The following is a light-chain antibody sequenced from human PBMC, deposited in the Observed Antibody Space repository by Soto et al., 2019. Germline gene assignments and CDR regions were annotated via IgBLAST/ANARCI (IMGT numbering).Light chain of an antibody. Sequence: EIVMTQSPATLSVSPGERATLSCRASQSVSSNLAWYQQKPGQAPRLLIYSTSTRATGIPVRFSGSGSGTEFTLTISSLQSEDFEVYYCQQYNRWPPLTFGGGTKVEIK. J-gene: IGKJ4*01. CDR3: QQYNRWPPLT. CDR2: STS. V-gene: IGKV3D-15*01. CDR1: QSVSSN.